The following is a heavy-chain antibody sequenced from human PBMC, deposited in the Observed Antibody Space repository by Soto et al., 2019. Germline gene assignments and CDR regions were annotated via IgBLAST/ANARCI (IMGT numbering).Heavy chain of an antibody. CDR3: AKAEYGSGSYKASAFDY. Sequence: QVQLVESGGGVVQPGRSLRLSCAASGFTFSSYGMHWVRQAPGKGLEWVAVISYDGSNKYYADSVKGRFTISRDNSKNXPYLQMNSLRAEDTAVYYCAKAEYGSGSYKASAFDYWGQGTLVTVSS. V-gene: IGHV3-30*18. CDR1: GFTFSSYG. J-gene: IGHJ4*02. CDR2: ISYDGSNK. D-gene: IGHD3-10*01.